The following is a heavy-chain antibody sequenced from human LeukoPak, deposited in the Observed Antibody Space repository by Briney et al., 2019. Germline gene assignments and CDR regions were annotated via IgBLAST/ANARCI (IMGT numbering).Heavy chain of an antibody. CDR3: ASFKNVDIVASEEDAFDI. Sequence: GGSLRLSCAASGFTFSSYGMHWVRQAPGKGLEWVAVISYDGSNKYYADSVKGRFTISRDNSKNTLYLQMNSLRAEDTAVYYCASFKNVDIVASEEDAFDIWGQGTMVTVSS. J-gene: IGHJ3*02. V-gene: IGHV3-30*03. CDR1: GFTFSSYG. D-gene: IGHD5-12*01. CDR2: ISYDGSNK.